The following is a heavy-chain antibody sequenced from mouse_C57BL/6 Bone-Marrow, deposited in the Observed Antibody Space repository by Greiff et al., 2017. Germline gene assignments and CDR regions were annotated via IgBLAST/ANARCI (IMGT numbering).Heavy chain of an antibody. V-gene: IGHV1-15*01. Sequence: QVQLQQSGAELVRPGASVTLSCKASGYTFTDYEMHWVKQTPVHGLEWIGAIDPETGGTAYNQKFKGKAILTADKSSSTAYMALRSLTSEESAVYYCTRHYSNFWFAYWGQGTLVTVSA. D-gene: IGHD2-5*01. CDR1: GYTFTDYE. J-gene: IGHJ3*01. CDR2: IDPETGGT. CDR3: TRHYSNFWFAY.